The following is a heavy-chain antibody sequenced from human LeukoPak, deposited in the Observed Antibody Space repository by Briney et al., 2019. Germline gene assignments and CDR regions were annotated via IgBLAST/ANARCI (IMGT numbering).Heavy chain of an antibody. CDR2: INYGGST. V-gene: IGHV4-39*07. J-gene: IGHJ4*02. CDR3: ARSFDLAMYYYASGSWAY. D-gene: IGHD3-10*01. CDR1: GGSISSTNFY. Sequence: ASETLSLTCSVSGGSISSTNFYWGWIRQPPGEGLEWIGSINYGGSTSYNPSLKSRVTISLDTSKSQFSLNLRSVTAADTAVYYCARSFDLAMYYYASGSWAYWGQGTLVTVSS.